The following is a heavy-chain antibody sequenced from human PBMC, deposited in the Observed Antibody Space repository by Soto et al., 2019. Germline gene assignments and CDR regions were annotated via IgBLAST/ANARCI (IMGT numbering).Heavy chain of an antibody. D-gene: IGHD3-10*01. V-gene: IGHV1-3*01. CDR2: INAANGNT. Sequence: ASVKVSCKASGYTFTSYAMHWVRQAPGQRLEWMGWINAANGNTKYSQKFQGRVTITRDTSASTAYMELSSLRSEDTAVYYCASRAPHDYWGQGTLVTVSS. CDR3: ASRAPHDY. CDR1: GYTFTSYA. J-gene: IGHJ4*02.